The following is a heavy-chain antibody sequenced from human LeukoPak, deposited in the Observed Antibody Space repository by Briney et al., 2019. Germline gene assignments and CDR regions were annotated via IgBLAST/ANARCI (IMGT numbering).Heavy chain of an antibody. CDR1: GFTFSSYA. J-gene: IGHJ4*02. CDR2: ISYDGSNK. Sequence: GGSLRLSCAASGFTFSSYAMHWVRQAPGKGLEWVAVISYDGSNKYYADSVKGRFTISRDNSKNTLYLQMNSLRAEDTAVYYCAKDGVHPYTDFDYWGQGTLVTVSS. V-gene: IGHV3-30-3*01. D-gene: IGHD3-16*01. CDR3: AKDGVHPYTDFDY.